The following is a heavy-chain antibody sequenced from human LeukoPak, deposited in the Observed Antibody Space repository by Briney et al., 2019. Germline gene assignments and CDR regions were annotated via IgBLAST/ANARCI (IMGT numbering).Heavy chain of an antibody. D-gene: IGHD6-13*01. CDR1: GFNFNSFT. J-gene: IGHJ4*02. Sequence: GGSLRLSCVASGFNFNSFTMNWVRQAPGKGLEWVSYISSGGATIYYRDSVKGRFTISRDNAKNSLYLQMNNLRVEDSGVYYCATTTSSSWSPFDYWGQGTRVGVSS. V-gene: IGHV3-48*04. CDR2: ISSGGATI. CDR3: ATTTSSSWSPFDY.